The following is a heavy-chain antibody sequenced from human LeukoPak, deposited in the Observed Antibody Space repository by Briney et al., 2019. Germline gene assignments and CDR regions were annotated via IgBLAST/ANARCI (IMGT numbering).Heavy chain of an antibody. D-gene: IGHD5-24*01. V-gene: IGHV5-51*01. CDR2: IYPGDSDT. J-gene: IGHJ4*02. CDR3: ARRGREGFNAYYFDY. CDR1: GYTFYNYW. Sequence: GESLKISCKGFGYTFYNYWIGWVRPMPGKGLEWMGIIYPGDSDTTNSPSFQGQVTISADKSISTAYLQWSSLKASDTAIYYCARRGREGFNAYYFDYWGQGTLVTVSS.